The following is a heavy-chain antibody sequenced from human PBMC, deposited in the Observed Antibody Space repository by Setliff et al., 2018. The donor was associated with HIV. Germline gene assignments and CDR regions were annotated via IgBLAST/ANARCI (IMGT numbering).Heavy chain of an antibody. Sequence: PSETLSLTCTVSGGSVTSYYWSWIRQPAGKRLEWIGRISISGDTNYNLSLKSRATMSLDTSKNQFSLKLNSVTAADTAMYYCARDPTTGVDYWGQGTLVTVSS. D-gene: IGHD4-4*01. CDR3: ARDPTTGVDY. J-gene: IGHJ4*02. V-gene: IGHV4-4*07. CDR2: ISISGDT. CDR1: GGSVTSYY.